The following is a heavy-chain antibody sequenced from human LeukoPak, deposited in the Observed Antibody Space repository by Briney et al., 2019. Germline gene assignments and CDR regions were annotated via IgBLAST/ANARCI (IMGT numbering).Heavy chain of an antibody. D-gene: IGHD6-13*01. CDR1: GFTFNSYW. J-gene: IGHJ6*03. V-gene: IGHV3-7*01. CDR3: AGEFRIAAAGTDYYYYMDV. CDR2: IKQDGGKK. Sequence: GGSLRLSCVASGFTFNSYWMSWVRQAPGKGLEWVANIKQDGGKKYYVDSVKGRFTISRDNAKNSLYLQMNSLRAEDTAVYYCAGEFRIAAAGTDYYYYMDVWGKGTTVTVSS.